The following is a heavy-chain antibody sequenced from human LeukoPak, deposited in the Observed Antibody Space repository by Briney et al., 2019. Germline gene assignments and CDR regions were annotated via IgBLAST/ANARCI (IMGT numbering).Heavy chain of an antibody. CDR2: INPNSGGT. J-gene: IGHJ4*02. CDR3: ASALLGYCSSTSCYTGGD. CDR1: GYTFTGYY. Sequence: ASVKVSCKASGYTFTGYYMHWVRQAPGQGLEWMGWINPNSGGTNYAQKFQGGVTMTRDTSISTAYMELSRLRSDDTAVYYCASALLGYCSSTSCYTGGDWGQGTLVTVSS. V-gene: IGHV1-2*02. D-gene: IGHD2-2*02.